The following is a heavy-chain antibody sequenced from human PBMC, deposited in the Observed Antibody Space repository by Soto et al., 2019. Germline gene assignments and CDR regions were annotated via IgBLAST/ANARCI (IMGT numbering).Heavy chain of an antibody. Sequence: QVPLVQSGAEVKKPGASVKVSCKASGYTFTSYGISWVRQAPGQGLEWMGWISAYNGNTNYAQKLQGRDTMTTDTATSTAYMELRSLRSDDTAVYYCARAVSRFGVVIQYYYYYYGMDVWGQGTTVTVSS. CDR1: GYTFTSYG. CDR2: ISAYNGNT. D-gene: IGHD3-3*01. CDR3: ARAVSRFGVVIQYYYYYYGMDV. J-gene: IGHJ6*02. V-gene: IGHV1-18*01.